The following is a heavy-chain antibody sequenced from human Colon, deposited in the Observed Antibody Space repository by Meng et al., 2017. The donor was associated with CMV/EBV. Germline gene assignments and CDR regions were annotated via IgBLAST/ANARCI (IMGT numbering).Heavy chain of an antibody. J-gene: IGHJ4*02. CDR2: INPNMGGP. Sequence: ASVKVSCKASRYTFTGYKIHWVRQAPGQRLEWMGWINPNMGGPTYEQKFKGRVTVTRDTSISTVYMEVNSLTSDDTAVYYCARAGDDYFDLWGQGTLVTVSS. CDR1: RYTFTGYK. V-gene: IGHV1-2*02. D-gene: IGHD5-24*01. CDR3: ARAGDDYFDL.